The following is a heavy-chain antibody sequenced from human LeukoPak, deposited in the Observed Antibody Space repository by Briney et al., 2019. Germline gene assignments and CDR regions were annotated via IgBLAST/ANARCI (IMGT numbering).Heavy chain of an antibody. J-gene: IGHJ4*02. CDR1: GFTFSSCW. Sequence: GGSLRLSCAASGFTFSSCWMSWVRQAPGKGLEWVANIKQDGSEKYYVDSVKGRFTISRDNAKNSLYLQMNSLRVEDTAVYYCAKGTKPVMTIPDYWGQGTLVTVSS. CDR3: AKGTKPVMTIPDY. CDR2: IKQDGSEK. V-gene: IGHV3-7*01. D-gene: IGHD4/OR15-4a*01.